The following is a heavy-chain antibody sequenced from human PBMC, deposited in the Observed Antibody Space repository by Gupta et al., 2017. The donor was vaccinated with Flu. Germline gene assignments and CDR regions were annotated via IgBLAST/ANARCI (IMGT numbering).Heavy chain of an antibody. D-gene: IGHD6-13*01. CDR2: ISSSGSTI. CDR1: GFTFSSYE. CDR3: ARGSGYSSSWGDY. V-gene: IGHV3-48*03. Sequence: EVQLVESGGGLVQPGGSLRLSCAASGFTFSSYEMNWVRQAPGKGLEWVSYISSSGSTIYYADSVKGRFTISRDNAKNSLYLQMNSLRAEDTAVYYCARGSGYSSSWGDYWGQGTLVTVSS. J-gene: IGHJ4*02.